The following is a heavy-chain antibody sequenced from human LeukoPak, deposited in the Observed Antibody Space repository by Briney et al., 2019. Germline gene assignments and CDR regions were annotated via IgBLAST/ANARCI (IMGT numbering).Heavy chain of an antibody. CDR3: ARGADSSGYYSIFYFDY. CDR2: IYYSGST. D-gene: IGHD3-22*01. V-gene: IGHV4-59*01. J-gene: IGHJ4*02. Sequence: SETLSLTCTVSGGSISSYYWNWIRQPPGKGLEWIGYIYYSGSTYYNPSLKSRVTISVDTSKNQFSLKLSSVTAADTAVYYCARGADSSGYYSIFYFDYWGQGTLVTVSS. CDR1: GGSISSYY.